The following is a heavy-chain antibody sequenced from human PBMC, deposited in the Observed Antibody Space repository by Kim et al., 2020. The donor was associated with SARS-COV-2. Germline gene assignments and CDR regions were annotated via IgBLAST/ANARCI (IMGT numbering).Heavy chain of an antibody. J-gene: IGHJ5*02. D-gene: IGHD3-22*01. CDR3: ARGGLDYYDSSGSPGRWFDP. CDR1: GGTFSSYA. CDR2: IIPIFGTA. V-gene: IGHV1-69*13. Sequence: SVKVSCKASGGTFSSYAISWVRQAPGQGLEWMGGIIPIFGTANYAQKFQGRVTITADESTSTAYMELSSLRSEDTAVYYCARGGLDYYDSSGSPGRWFDPWGQGTLVTVSS.